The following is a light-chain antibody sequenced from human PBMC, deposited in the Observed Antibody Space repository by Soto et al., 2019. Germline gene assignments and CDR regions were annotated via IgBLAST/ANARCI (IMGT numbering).Light chain of an antibody. J-gene: IGLJ2*01. CDR1: SSNIGAGYD. Sequence: QSVLTQPPSVSGAPGQRVTISCTGSSSNIGAGYDVHWYQQLPGTAPKLLIYGNSNRPSGVPDRFSGSKSGTSACLAITGLQAEAEADYYCQSYDSSLSGYVVFGGGTKLTVL. CDR2: GNS. CDR3: QSYDSSLSGYVV. V-gene: IGLV1-40*01.